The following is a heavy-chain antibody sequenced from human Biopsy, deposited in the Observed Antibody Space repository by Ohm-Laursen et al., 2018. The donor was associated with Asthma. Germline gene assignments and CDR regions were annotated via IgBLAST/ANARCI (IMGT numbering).Heavy chain of an antibody. CDR3: AKDWSWNYVYAFDI. Sequence: SLRLSCAASGFTVSSNGMSWVRQPPVKGLEWVSVIYSGGGTFYADSVKGRVTISRVISKNTLSLQMNSLRAEDTAVYYCAKDWSWNYVYAFDIWGQGTMVTVSS. J-gene: IGHJ3*02. CDR1: GFTVSSNG. V-gene: IGHV3-53*01. D-gene: IGHD1-7*01. CDR2: IYSGGGT.